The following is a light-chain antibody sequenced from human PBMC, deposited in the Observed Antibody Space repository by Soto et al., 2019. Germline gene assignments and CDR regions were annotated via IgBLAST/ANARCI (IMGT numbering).Light chain of an antibody. Sequence: QSALTQPPSVSGSPGQSVTISCTGTSSDVGSYNRVSWYQQPPGTAPKLMIYKVSNRPSGVPDRFSGSKSGNTASLTISGLQAEDEADYYCSSYTSSSGLDVFGTGTKLTVL. V-gene: IGLV2-18*02. CDR3: SSYTSSSGLDV. CDR1: SSDVGSYNR. J-gene: IGLJ1*01. CDR2: KVS.